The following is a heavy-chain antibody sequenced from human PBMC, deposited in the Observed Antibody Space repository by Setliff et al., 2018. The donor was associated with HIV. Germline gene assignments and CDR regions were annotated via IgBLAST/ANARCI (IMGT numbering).Heavy chain of an antibody. V-gene: IGHV4-34*01. CDR1: GGSFTGYY. D-gene: IGHD2-2*01. Sequence: SETLSLTCAIYGGSFTGYYWSWIRQPPGKGLEWIGQISHTGSTNYNPSLKSRVTISVDTSKNQFSLRLSSVTAADTAVYYCAAWGPRYTYAPFFFDSWGQGTLVTVSS. CDR2: ISHTGST. J-gene: IGHJ4*02. CDR3: AAWGPRYTYAPFFFDS.